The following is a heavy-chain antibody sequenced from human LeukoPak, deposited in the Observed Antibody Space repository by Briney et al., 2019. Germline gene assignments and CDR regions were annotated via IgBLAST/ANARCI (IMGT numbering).Heavy chain of an antibody. CDR2: IYYSGST. CDR3: ARDPEGMGYHDY. Sequence: SETLSLTCTVSGGSISSGGYYWSWIRQHPGKGLEWIGYIYYSGSTYYNPSLKSRVTISVDTSKNQFSLKLSFVTAADTAVYYCARDPEGMGYHDYWGQGTLVTVSS. D-gene: IGHD3-16*02. J-gene: IGHJ4*02. CDR1: GGSISSGGYY. V-gene: IGHV4-31*03.